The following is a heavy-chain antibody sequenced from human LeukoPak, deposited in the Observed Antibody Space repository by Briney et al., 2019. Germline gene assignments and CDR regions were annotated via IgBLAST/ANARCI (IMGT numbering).Heavy chain of an antibody. CDR2: IRSKANSYAT. V-gene: IGHV3-73*01. CDR1: GFTFSGSA. Sequence: PGGSLRLSCAASGFTFSGSAMHWVRQASGKGLEWVGRIRSKANSYATAYAASVKGRFTISRDDSKNTAYLQMNSLKTEDTAVYYCTRLVWAVAGTWDWFDPWGQGTLVTVSS. CDR3: TRLVWAVAGTWDWFDP. J-gene: IGHJ5*02. D-gene: IGHD6-19*01.